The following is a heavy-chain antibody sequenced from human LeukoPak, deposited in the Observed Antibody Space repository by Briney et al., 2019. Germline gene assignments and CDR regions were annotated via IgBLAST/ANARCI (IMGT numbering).Heavy chain of an antibody. CDR2: IIPIFGTA. CDR1: GGTFSSYA. Sequence: SVKVSCKASGGTFSSYAISWVRQAPGQGLEWMGGIIPIFGTANYAQKFQGRVTITADKSTSTAYMELSSLRSEDTAVYYCASPQSSGKVDAFDIWGQGTMVTVSS. D-gene: IGHD3-22*01. CDR3: ASPQSSGKVDAFDI. V-gene: IGHV1-69*06. J-gene: IGHJ3*02.